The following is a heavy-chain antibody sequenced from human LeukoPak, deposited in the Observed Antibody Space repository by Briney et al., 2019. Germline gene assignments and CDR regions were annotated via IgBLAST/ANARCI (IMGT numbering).Heavy chain of an antibody. D-gene: IGHD1-26*01. Sequence: GGSLRLSCAASGFTFSNAWMSWVRQAPGKRLERVGRIKSKTDGGTTDYAAPVKGRFTISRDDSKNTLYLQMNSLKTEDTAVYYCTTVRMGAPDAFDIWGQGTMVTVSS. J-gene: IGHJ3*02. CDR3: TTVRMGAPDAFDI. CDR2: IKSKTDGGTT. V-gene: IGHV3-15*01. CDR1: GFTFSNAW.